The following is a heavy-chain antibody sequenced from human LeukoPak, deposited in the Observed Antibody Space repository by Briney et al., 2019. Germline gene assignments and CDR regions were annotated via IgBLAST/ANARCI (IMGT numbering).Heavy chain of an antibody. Sequence: SVKVSCKASGGTFSSYAISWVRQAPGQGLEWMGGIIPIFGTANYAQKFQGRVTITTDESTSTAYMELSSLRSEDTAVYYCARDIWYSSRDRYFDLWGRGTLVTVSS. CDR3: ARDIWYSSRDRYFDL. J-gene: IGHJ2*01. D-gene: IGHD6-13*01. CDR2: IIPIFGTA. CDR1: GGTFSSYA. V-gene: IGHV1-69*05.